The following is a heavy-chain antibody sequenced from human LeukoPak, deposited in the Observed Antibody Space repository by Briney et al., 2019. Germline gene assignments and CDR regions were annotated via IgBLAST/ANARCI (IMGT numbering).Heavy chain of an antibody. CDR2: MTPNNGNA. CDR1: GYTFTSYG. CDR3: TRGDY. V-gene: IGHV1-8*02. J-gene: IGHJ4*02. Sequence: ASVKVSCKASGYTFTSYGTNWVRQASGQGLEWVGWMTPNNGNAGFAQKLQGRVTLTRDTSISTAFMELSSLKSEDTAIYYCTRGDYWGQGTPVTVSS.